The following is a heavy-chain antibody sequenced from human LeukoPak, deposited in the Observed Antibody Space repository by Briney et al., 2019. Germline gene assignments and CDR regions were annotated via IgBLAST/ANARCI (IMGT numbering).Heavy chain of an antibody. CDR2: ISGSGGVT. Sequence: PGGSLRLSCSAYGFTFRCYAMGWVRQAPGKGLGWVSAISGSGGVTYSPDSVKGRFTISRDNSKHTLYLQMSSLRAEDTAVYYCAKTEGPTYYEILPHHAFDIWGQGTMVTVSS. D-gene: IGHD3-9*01. CDR3: AKTEGPTYYEILPHHAFDI. J-gene: IGHJ3*02. CDR1: GFTFRCYA. V-gene: IGHV3-23*01.